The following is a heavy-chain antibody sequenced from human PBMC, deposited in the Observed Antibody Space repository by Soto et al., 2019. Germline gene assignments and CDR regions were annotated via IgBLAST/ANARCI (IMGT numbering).Heavy chain of an antibody. CDR3: ARGLLWFGELDYYGMDV. V-gene: IGHV6-1*01. D-gene: IGHD3-10*01. Sequence: QVQLQQSGPGLVKPSQTLSLTCAISGDSVSSNSAAWNWIRQSPSRGLEWLGRTYYRSKWYTDYAVSVKSRITINPDTSKNQFSLQLNSVTPEDTAVYYCARGLLWFGELDYYGMDVWGQGTTVTVSS. CDR1: GDSVSSNSAA. J-gene: IGHJ6*02. CDR2: TYYRSKWYT.